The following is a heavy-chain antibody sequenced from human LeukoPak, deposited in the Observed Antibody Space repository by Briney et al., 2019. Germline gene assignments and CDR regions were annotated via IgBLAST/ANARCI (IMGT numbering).Heavy chain of an antibody. V-gene: IGHV4-30-4*01. Sequence: SQTLSLTCTVSGGSIISNDYYWSWIRQSPGKGLEWIGYIYNSGSTYYNPSLRSRFTISLDTSKSQFSLKVNSVTAADTAVYYCARETRRGPYYYFDYWGQETLVTVSS. CDR1: GGSIISNDYY. CDR2: IYNSGST. D-gene: IGHD3-10*01. J-gene: IGHJ4*02. CDR3: ARETRRGPYYYFDY.